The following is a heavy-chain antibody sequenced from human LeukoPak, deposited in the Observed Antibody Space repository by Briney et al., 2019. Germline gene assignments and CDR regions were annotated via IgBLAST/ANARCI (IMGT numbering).Heavy chain of an antibody. CDR2: INTDSSDI. D-gene: IGHD2-2*01. Sequence: GGSLRLSCAASGFTFSRYAMNWVRQAPGKGLQWVSYINTDSSDIHYADSVKGRFTISRNDARNTLYLQLSSLRAEDSAVYYCARDTFQPGLIDSWGQGTLVTVSS. V-gene: IGHV3-21*05. CDR1: GFTFSRYA. CDR3: ARDTFQPGLIDS. J-gene: IGHJ4*02.